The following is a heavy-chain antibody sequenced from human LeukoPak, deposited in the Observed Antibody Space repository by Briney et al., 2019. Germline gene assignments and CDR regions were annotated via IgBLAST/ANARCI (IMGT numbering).Heavy chain of an antibody. V-gene: IGHV3-21*01. Sequence: TPGGSLRLSCAASGFPFSSFSMNWVRQAPGKGLELVSCISSSSTYIYYADSVKGRFTISTDNAKNSLPLQLNSLRAEDTAVYYCARDSGSNGLYYYMGVWGKGTTVTVSS. D-gene: IGHD1-1*01. CDR3: ARDSGSNGLYYYMGV. CDR2: ISSSSTYI. J-gene: IGHJ6*03. CDR1: GFPFSSFS.